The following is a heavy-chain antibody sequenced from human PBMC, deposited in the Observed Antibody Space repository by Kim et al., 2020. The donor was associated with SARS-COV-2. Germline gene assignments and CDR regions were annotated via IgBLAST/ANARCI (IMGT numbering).Heavy chain of an antibody. J-gene: IGHJ6*01. V-gene: IGHV4-31*03. Sequence: SETLSLTCTVSGGSISSGTNYWAWIRQFPGKGLEWIGHIDFSGTTFYNSTLKSRLTISVDISKNQFSLVLFSVTAADTAMYYCARVSLSDRGFFYYAMVV. CDR3: ARVSLSDRGFFYYAMVV. CDR1: GGSISSGTNY. CDR2: IDFSGTT. D-gene: IGHD2-21*02.